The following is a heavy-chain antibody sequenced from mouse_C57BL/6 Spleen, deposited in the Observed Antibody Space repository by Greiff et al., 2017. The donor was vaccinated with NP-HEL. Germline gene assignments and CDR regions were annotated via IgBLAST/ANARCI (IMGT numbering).Heavy chain of an antibody. CDR2: FYPGSGSI. Sequence: QVQLQQSGAELVKPGASVKLSCKASGYTFTEYTIHWVKQRSGQGLEWIGWFYPGSGSIKYNEKFKDKATLTADKSSRTVYIELSRLTSEDSAVYFGARHGVYDGSTPAWFAYWGQGTLVTVSA. CDR3: ARHGVYDGSTPAWFAY. CDR1: GYTFTEYT. V-gene: IGHV1-62-2*01. J-gene: IGHJ3*01. D-gene: IGHD1-1*01.